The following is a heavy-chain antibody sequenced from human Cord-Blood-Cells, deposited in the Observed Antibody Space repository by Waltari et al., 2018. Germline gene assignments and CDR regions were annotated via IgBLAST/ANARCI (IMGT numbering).Heavy chain of an antibody. CDR2: LYWNDDK. CDR1: GFSLSTSGVG. CDR3: AHSSLNPPLDAFDI. V-gene: IGHV2-5*01. Sequence: QITLKESGPTLVKPTQTLTLTCTFSGFSLSTSGVGVGWIRQPPGKALELLALLYWNDDKRYSPSLKRRLTLTKDTSNNQVVLTMTNMDPVDTATYYCAHSSLNPPLDAFDIWGQGTMVTVSS. J-gene: IGHJ3*02.